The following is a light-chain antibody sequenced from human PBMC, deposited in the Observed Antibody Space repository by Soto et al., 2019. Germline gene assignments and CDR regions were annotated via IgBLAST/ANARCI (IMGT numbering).Light chain of an antibody. CDR1: QTISTY. CDR2: DAS. V-gene: IGKV1-39*01. Sequence: DIQMTQSPSSLSASVGDRVTITCRASQTISTYLNWYQQKPGKAPRLLIYDASSLLSGVPSRFSGSGSGTDITLTIASLQPEDFSTYYCQPSDSTPYTFGQGTKVEI. J-gene: IGKJ2*01. CDR3: QPSDSTPYT.